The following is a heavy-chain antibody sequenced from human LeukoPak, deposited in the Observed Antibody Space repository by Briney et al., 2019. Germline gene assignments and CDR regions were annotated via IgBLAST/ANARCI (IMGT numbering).Heavy chain of an antibody. V-gene: IGHV3-11*04. Sequence: GGSLRLSCAASGFTFSDYYMSWIRRAPGKGLEWVSYISSSGSTIYYADSVKGRFTISRDNAKNSLYLQMNSLRAEDTAVYYCARDPGEVVTSYYFDYWGQGTLVTVSS. CDR3: ARDPGEVVTSYYFDY. CDR1: GFTFSDYY. CDR2: ISSSGSTI. J-gene: IGHJ4*02. D-gene: IGHD2-2*01.